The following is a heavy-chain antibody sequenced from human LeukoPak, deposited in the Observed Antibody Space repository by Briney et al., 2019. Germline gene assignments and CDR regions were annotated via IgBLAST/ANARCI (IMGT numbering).Heavy chain of an antibody. CDR1: GFTFSSYG. CDR3: AKEYYYDSSGPYYFDY. V-gene: IGHV3-33*06. D-gene: IGHD3-22*01. Sequence: PGRSLRLSCAASGFTFSSYGMHWVRQAPGKGLEWVAVIWYDGSNKYYADSVKGRFTISRDNSKNTLYLQMNSLRAEDTAVYYCAKEYYYDSSGPYYFDYWGQGTLVTVSS. CDR2: IWYDGSNK. J-gene: IGHJ4*02.